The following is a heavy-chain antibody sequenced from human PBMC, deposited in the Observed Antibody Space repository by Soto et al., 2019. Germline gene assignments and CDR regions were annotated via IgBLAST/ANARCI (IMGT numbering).Heavy chain of an antibody. CDR2: IIPIFGTA. CDR3: ATRYYYDSSGYYSIGKPDYYGMDV. D-gene: IGHD3-22*01. CDR1: GGTFSSYA. V-gene: IGHV1-69*13. J-gene: IGHJ6*02. Sequence: ASVKVSCKASGGTFSSYAISWVRQAPGQGLEWMGGIIPIFGTANYAQKFQGRVTITADESTSTAYMELSSLRSEDTAVYYCATRYYYDSSGYYSIGKPDYYGMDVWGQGTTVTVS.